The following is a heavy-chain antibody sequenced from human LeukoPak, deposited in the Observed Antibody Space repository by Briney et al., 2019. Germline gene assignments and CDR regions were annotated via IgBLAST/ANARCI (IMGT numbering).Heavy chain of an antibody. V-gene: IGHV1-2*04. J-gene: IGHJ6*02. CDR1: RYTFTGYY. D-gene: IGHD2-15*01. CDR3: ARGKVAHYGMDV. CDR2: INPNSGGT. Sequence: ASVKVSCKASRYTFTGYYMHWVRQAPGQGLEWMGWINPNSGGTNYAQKFQGWVTMTRDTSISTAYMELSRLRSDDTAVYYCARGKVAHYGMDVWGQGTTVTVSS.